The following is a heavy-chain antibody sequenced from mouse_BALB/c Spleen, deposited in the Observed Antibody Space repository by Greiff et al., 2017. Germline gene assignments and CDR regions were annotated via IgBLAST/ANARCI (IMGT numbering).Heavy chain of an antibody. CDR2: ISYSGST. CDR1: GYSITSDYA. CDR3: ARESYDYGFAY. J-gene: IGHJ3*01. V-gene: IGHV3-2*02. Sequence: ESGPGLVKPSQSLSLTCTVTGYSITSDYAWNWIRQFPGNKLEWMGYISYSGSTSYNPSLKSRISITRDTSKNQFFLQLNSVTTEDTATYYCARESYDYGFAYWGQGTLVTVSA. D-gene: IGHD2-4*01.